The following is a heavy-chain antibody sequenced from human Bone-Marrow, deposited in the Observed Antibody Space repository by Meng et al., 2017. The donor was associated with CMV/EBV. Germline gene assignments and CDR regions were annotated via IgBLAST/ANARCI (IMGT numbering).Heavy chain of an antibody. CDR3: ARDLKGTSVTTRGLYGMDV. CDR2: INTDNGVT. CDR1: RYTFTAHY. V-gene: IGHV1-2*02. J-gene: IGHJ6*01. D-gene: IGHD4-11*01. Sequence: ASVKVSCKASRYTFTAHYIHWVRQAPGQGLEWMGWINTDNGVTDYAQRFQGRVTMTKDTSISTAYMELSWLTSDDTAVPYCARDLKGTSVTTRGLYGMDVWGQGPTVTGSS.